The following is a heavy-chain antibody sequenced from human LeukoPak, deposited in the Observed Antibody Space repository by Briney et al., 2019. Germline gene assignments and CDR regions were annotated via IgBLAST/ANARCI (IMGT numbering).Heavy chain of an antibody. CDR1: GGSFSGYY. CDR2: INHSGST. Sequence: SETLSLTCAVYGGSFSGYYWSWIRQPPGKGLEWIGEINHSGSTNYNPSLKSRVTISVDTSKNQFSLKLSSVTAADTAVYYRARHLFLNDFWSGYYDDYWGQGTLVTVSS. J-gene: IGHJ4*02. D-gene: IGHD3-3*01. V-gene: IGHV4-34*01. CDR3: ARHLFLNDFWSGYYDDY.